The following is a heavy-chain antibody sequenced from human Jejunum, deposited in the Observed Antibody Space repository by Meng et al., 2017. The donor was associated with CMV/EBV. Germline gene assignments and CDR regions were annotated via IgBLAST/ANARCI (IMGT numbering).Heavy chain of an antibody. D-gene: IGHD4-17*01. CDR1: GSISSGHHF. J-gene: IGHJ4*02. CDR3: AKLQTATAHGSGFDY. V-gene: IGHV4-31*02. Sequence: GSISSGHHFWSWIRQFPGTGLEWIGYIHYSGSTYYDPSLNSRVIISADMSENQFSLKSGSATAADTAVYYCAKLQTATAHGSGFDYWGPGMMVTVSS. CDR2: IHYSGST.